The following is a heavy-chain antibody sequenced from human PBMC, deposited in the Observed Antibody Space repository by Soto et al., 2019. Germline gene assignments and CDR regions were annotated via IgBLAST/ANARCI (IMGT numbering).Heavy chain of an antibody. CDR3: AIAKVSSWTGAAITTDY. CDR2: IIPIFGTA. J-gene: IGHJ4*02. CDR1: GGTFSSYA. Sequence: QVQLVQSGAEVKKPGSSVKVSCKASGGTFSSYAISWVRQAPGQGLEWMGGIIPIFGTANYAQKFQGRVTITADDSTSTAYIELSSLRSEDTAVYYCAIAKVSSWTGAAITTDYWGQGTLVTVSS. V-gene: IGHV1-69*01. D-gene: IGHD6-13*01.